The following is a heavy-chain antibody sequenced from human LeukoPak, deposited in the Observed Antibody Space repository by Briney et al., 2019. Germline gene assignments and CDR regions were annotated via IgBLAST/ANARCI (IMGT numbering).Heavy chain of an antibody. Sequence: GSSVKVSCKTSGGIFRSYGLNWERQAPGQGLEWMGGFIPILGTPKYAQNLQGRVTITADESTSTGYMELSSLRYEDTAVYYCARGLYCSSSTSCYDYGMDVWGQGTTVTVSS. D-gene: IGHD2-2*01. CDR3: ARGLYCSSSTSCYDYGMDV. CDR1: GGIFRSYG. CDR2: FIPILGTP. V-gene: IGHV1-69*01. J-gene: IGHJ6*02.